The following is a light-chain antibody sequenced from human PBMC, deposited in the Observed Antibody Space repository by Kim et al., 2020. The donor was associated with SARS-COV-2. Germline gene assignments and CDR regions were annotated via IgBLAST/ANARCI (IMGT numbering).Light chain of an antibody. CDR1: QGVNYH. Sequence: ASMRDRVSTTRRAIQGVNYHVAAFQQQPVKFPKSLIYGASNLYSAVPSQFSGRGSGTAFSLTISSLQPEDFSTYYCQQYYGLPFTFGGGTKVDIK. CDR2: GAS. J-gene: IGKJ4*01. V-gene: IGKV1-16*02. CDR3: QQYYGLPFT.